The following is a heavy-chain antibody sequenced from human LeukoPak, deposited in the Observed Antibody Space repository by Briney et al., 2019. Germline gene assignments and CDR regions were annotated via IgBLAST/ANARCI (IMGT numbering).Heavy chain of an antibody. CDR1: GGSISSGGYY. Sequence: PSETLSLTCTVSGGSISSGGYYWSWIRQHPGKGLEWIGYIYYSGSTYYNPSLKSRVTISVDTSKNQFSRKLSSVTAADTAVYYCARDAAAAGKGIDYWGQGTLVTVSS. CDR3: ARDAAAAGKGIDY. CDR2: IYYSGST. J-gene: IGHJ4*02. D-gene: IGHD6-13*01. V-gene: IGHV4-31*03.